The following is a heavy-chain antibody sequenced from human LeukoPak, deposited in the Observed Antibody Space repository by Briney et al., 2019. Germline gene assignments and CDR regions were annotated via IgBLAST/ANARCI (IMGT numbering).Heavy chain of an antibody. CDR2: INHSGST. D-gene: IGHD1-26*01. Sequence: PETLSLTCAVYGGSFSGYYWSWIRQPPGKGLEWIGEINHSGSTNYNPSLKSRVTISVDTSKNQFSLKLSSVTAADTAVYYCARGQWRGGSYYDYWGQGTLDTVSS. J-gene: IGHJ4*02. CDR1: GGSFSGYY. CDR3: ARGQWRGGSYYDY. V-gene: IGHV4-34*01.